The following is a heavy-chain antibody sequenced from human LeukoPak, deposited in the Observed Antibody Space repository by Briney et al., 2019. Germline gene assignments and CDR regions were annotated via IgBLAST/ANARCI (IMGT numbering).Heavy chain of an antibody. CDR3: ARIAVAGMYYYYYMDV. CDR1: GGSISSYY. D-gene: IGHD6-19*01. CDR2: IYYSGST. V-gene: IGHV4-59*12. Sequence: SETLSLTCTVSGGSISSYYWSWIRQPPGKGLEWIGYIYYSGSTNYNPSLKSRVTISVDTSKNQFSLKLSSVTAADTAVYYCARIAVAGMYYYYYMDVWGKGTTVTVSS. J-gene: IGHJ6*03.